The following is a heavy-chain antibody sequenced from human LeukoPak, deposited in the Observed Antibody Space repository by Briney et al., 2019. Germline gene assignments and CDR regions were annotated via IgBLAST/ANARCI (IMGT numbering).Heavy chain of an antibody. CDR3: AKFRGSERTVIDC. CDR1: GFTFSSYA. J-gene: IGHJ4*02. V-gene: IGHV3-23*01. Sequence: GESLRLSCAASGFTFSSYAMSWVRQAPGKGLEWVSTISGDGGRTWYADSVKGRFTISRDNSKNTVDVQLNSLRAEDTAVYYCAKFRGSERTVIDCWGQGTLVTVSP. D-gene: IGHD1-1*01. CDR2: ISGDGGRT.